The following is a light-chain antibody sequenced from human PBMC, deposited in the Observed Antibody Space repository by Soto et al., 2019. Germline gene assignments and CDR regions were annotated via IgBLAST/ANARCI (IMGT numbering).Light chain of an antibody. Sequence: QSVLTQPPSVSGAPGQRVTISCTGSDSNIGAGYDVHWYQQLPGRAPKLLIYGDTNRPSGVPDRFSGSKSDTSASLAITGLQAEDEADYYCQSYDFSLTDLVFGGGTKVTVL. CDR3: QSYDFSLTDLV. V-gene: IGLV1-40*01. CDR2: GDT. J-gene: IGLJ2*01. CDR1: DSNIGAGYD.